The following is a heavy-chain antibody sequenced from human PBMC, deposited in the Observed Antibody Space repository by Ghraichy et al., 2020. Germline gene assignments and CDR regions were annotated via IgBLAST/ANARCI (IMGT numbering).Heavy chain of an antibody. J-gene: IGHJ3*02. V-gene: IGHV4-34*01. CDR1: GGSFSGYY. CDR3: ARHGGTLDYYDSSGYILDI. Sequence: SETLSLTCAVYGGSFSGYYWSWIRQPPGKGLEWIGEINHSGSTNYNPSLKSRVTISVDTSKNQFSLKLSSVTAADTAVYYCARHGGTLDYYDSSGYILDIWGQGTMVTVSS. D-gene: IGHD3-22*01. CDR2: INHSGST.